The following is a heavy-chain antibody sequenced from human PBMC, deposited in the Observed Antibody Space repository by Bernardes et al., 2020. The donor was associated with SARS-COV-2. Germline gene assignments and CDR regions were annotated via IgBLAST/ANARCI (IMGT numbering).Heavy chain of an antibody. D-gene: IGHD3-22*01. V-gene: IGHV3-30*01. J-gene: IGHJ4*02. CDR2: ISYDGSNK. CDR1: GFTFSSYA. Sequence: GGSLRLSCAASGFTFSSYAMHWVRQAPGKGLEWVAVISYDGSNKYYADSVKGRFTISRDNSKNTLYLQMNSLRAEDTAVYYCARGPGGGYYDSLDSWGQGTLVTVSS. CDR3: ARGPGGGYYDSLDS.